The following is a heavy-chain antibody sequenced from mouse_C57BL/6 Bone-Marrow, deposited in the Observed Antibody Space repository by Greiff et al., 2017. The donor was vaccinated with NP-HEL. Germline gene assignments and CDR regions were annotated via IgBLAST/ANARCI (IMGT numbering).Heavy chain of an antibody. CDR2: IWSGGST. CDR3: ARNDYDYDVDWFAY. Sequence: QVQLKESGPGLVQPSQSLSITCTVSGFSLTSYGVHWVRQSPGKGLEWLGVIWSGGSTDYNAAFISRLSISKDNSKSQVFFKMNSLQADDTAIYYCARNDYDYDVDWFAYWGQGTLVTVSA. CDR1: GFSLTSYG. V-gene: IGHV2-2*01. D-gene: IGHD2-4*01. J-gene: IGHJ3*01.